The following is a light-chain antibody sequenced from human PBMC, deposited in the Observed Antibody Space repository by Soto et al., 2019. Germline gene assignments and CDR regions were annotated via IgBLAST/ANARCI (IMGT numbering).Light chain of an antibody. Sequence: ENVLTQSPGTLSLSPGERVTISCRASQSVSSTFVAWYQQKPGQATMLLMYGASIRATGIPDMFSGSGSGTDFALTISIQDHEAFTLYCCQQYGSSPYTFGQGTKLEIK. CDR1: QSVSSTF. CDR3: QQYGSSPYT. J-gene: IGKJ2*01. V-gene: IGKV3-20*01. CDR2: GAS.